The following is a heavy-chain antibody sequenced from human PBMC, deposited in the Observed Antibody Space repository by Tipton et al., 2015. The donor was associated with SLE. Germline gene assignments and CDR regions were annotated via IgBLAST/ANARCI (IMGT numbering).Heavy chain of an antibody. Sequence: SLRLSCAASGFTFSAYGMHWVRQAPGKGLVWVSRVNSDGSDTRYADSVKGRFTVSRDNAKNTLYLQMNSLRGEDTAMYYCVRDLFDFWSGANEFWGQGTLVTVSS. D-gene: IGHD3-3*01. CDR3: VRDLFDFWSGANEF. V-gene: IGHV3-74*01. J-gene: IGHJ4*02. CDR1: GFTFSAYG. CDR2: VNSDGSDT.